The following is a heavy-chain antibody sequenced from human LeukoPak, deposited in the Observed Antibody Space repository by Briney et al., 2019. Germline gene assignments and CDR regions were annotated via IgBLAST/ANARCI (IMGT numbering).Heavy chain of an antibody. V-gene: IGHV3-74*01. CDR2: INGDGTTT. CDR1: GFTFRSYW. D-gene: IGHD6-25*01. Sequence: GGSLRLSCAASGFTFRSYWMHWVRQAPGKGLVWVSRINGDGTTTTYADSVKGRFTISRDNAKNTLYLQTNSLRAEDTAMYYCLMYTSGWDWGQGTLVTVSS. J-gene: IGHJ4*02. CDR3: LMYTSGWD.